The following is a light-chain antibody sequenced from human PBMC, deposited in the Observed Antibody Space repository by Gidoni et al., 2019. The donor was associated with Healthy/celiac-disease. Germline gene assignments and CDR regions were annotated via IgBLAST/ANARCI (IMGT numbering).Light chain of an antibody. V-gene: IGLV1-44*01. CDR3: AAWDDSLNGLWV. J-gene: IGLJ3*02. CDR2: RNH. Sequence: QSVLTQPPSASGTPGQRVTISCSGSSSNIGSNTVNWYQQLPGTAPKLLIYRNHQRPSGVPDRFSGSKSGTSASLAISGLQSEDEADYYCAAWDDSLNGLWVFGGGTKLTVL. CDR1: SSNIGSNT.